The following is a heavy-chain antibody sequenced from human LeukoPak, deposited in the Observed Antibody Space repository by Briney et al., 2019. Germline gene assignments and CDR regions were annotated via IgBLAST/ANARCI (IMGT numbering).Heavy chain of an antibody. J-gene: IGHJ4*02. V-gene: IGHV3-30*03. CDR3: VRYFDWLWAFDY. D-gene: IGHD3-9*01. CDR2: ISYDGSNK. Sequence: GGSLRLSCAASGFTFSSYGMHWVRQAPGKGLEWVAVISYDGSNKYYANSVKGRFTISRDNSKNTLYLQMNSLGAEDTAVYYCVRYFDWLWAFDYWGQGTLVTVSS. CDR1: GFTFSSYG.